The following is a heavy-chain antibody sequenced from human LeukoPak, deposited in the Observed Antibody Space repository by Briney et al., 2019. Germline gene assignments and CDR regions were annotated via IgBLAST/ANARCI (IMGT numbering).Heavy chain of an antibody. CDR1: GGSFSGCY. V-gene: IGHV4-34*01. CDR2: INHSGST. D-gene: IGHD6-19*01. J-gene: IGHJ5*02. Sequence: SETLSLTCAVYGGSFSGCYWSWIRQPPGKGLEWIGEINHSGSTNYNPSLKSRVTISVDTSKNQFSLKLSSVTAADTAVYYCARVSSSGWYNWFDPWGQGTLVTVSS. CDR3: ARVSSSGWYNWFDP.